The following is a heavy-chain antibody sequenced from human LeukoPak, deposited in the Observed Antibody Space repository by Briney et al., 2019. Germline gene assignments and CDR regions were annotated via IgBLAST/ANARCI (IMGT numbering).Heavy chain of an antibody. V-gene: IGHV4-30-4*08. D-gene: IGHD5-18*01. CDR1: DDSISSGDYY. CDR2: IYYSGST. Sequence: SETLSLTCTVSDDSISSGDYYWSWIRQPPGKGLEWIGYIYYSGSTYYNPSLKSRVTISIDTSKKQFSLNLSSVTAADTAVYCCARARDTDNWFDPWGQGTLVTVSS. J-gene: IGHJ5*02. CDR3: ARARDTDNWFDP.